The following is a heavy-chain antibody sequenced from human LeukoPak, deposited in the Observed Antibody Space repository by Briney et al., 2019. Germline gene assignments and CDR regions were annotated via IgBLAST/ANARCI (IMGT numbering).Heavy chain of an antibody. D-gene: IGHD2-15*01. Sequence: PGGSLRLSCAASGFTFNSYAMSWVRQAPGKGLEWVSAISGSGGSTYYADSVKGRFTISRDNSKNTLYLQMNSLRAEDTAVYYCARWNPRSVVAATNWFDPWGQGTLVTVSS. CDR3: ARWNPRSVVAATNWFDP. V-gene: IGHV3-23*01. CDR2: ISGSGGST. CDR1: GFTFNSYA. J-gene: IGHJ5*02.